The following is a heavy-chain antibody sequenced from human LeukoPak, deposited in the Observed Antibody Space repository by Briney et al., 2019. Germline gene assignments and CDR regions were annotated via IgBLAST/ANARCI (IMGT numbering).Heavy chain of an antibody. CDR2: ISGSGGST. Sequence: GGSLRLSCAASGFTFSSYGMSWVRQAPGKGLEWVSAISGSGGSTYYADSVKGRFTISRDNAKNSLYLQMNSLRAEDTAVYYCAKDIGSYYDYWGQGILVTVSS. V-gene: IGHV3-23*01. CDR3: AKDIGSYYDY. D-gene: IGHD3-10*01. CDR1: GFTFSSYG. J-gene: IGHJ4*02.